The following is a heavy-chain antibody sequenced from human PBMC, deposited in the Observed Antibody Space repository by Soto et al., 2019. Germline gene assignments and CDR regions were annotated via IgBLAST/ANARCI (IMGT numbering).Heavy chain of an antibody. CDR2: IYHSGST. J-gene: IGHJ5*02. CDR3: ARARYSSSPGQFDP. D-gene: IGHD6-6*01. V-gene: IGHV4-38-2*01. CDR1: GYSISSGYY. Sequence: SATLSLTCAVSGYSISSGYYWGWIRQPPGKGLEWIGSIYHSGSTYYNPSLKSRVTISVDTSKNQFSLKLSSVTAADTAVYYCARARYSSSPGQFDPWGQGTLVTVSS.